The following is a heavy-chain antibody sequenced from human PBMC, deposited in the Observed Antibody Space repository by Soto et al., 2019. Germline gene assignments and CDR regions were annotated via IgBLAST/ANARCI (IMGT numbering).Heavy chain of an antibody. CDR2: IIPVPGIA. CDR1: GGTFSSYS. V-gene: IGHV1-69*02. J-gene: IGHJ4*02. Sequence: QVQLVQSGAEVEKPGSSVKVSCKASGGTFSSYSISWVRQAPGQGLEWMGRIIPVPGIANYAQKFQGRVKITADKSTSTAYMELSSLRSEDTAVYYCARAPFSTNTPFDHWGQGTLVTVSS. D-gene: IGHD3-3*02. CDR3: ARAPFSTNTPFDH.